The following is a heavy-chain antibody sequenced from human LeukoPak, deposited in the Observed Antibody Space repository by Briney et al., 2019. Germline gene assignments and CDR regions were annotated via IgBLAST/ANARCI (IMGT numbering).Heavy chain of an antibody. CDR2: IKQDGSEK. D-gene: IGHD2/OR15-2a*01. CDR3: ARGFVGATTFDY. V-gene: IGHV3-7*01. Sequence: GGSLRLSCAASGFTFSSYAMSWVRQAPGKGLEWVANIKQDGSEKYYVDSVKGRFTISRDNAKNSLYLQMNSLRAEDTAVYYCARGFVGATTFDYWGQGTLVTVSS. J-gene: IGHJ4*02. CDR1: GFTFSSYA.